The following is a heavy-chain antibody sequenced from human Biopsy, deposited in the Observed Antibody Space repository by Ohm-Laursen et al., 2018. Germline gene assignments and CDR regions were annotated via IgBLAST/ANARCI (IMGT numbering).Heavy chain of an antibody. D-gene: IGHD4-23*01. V-gene: IGHV4-31*01. Sequence: TLSLTCTVSCGSVSSGGFYWSWIRQHPGKGLEWIGYIYYSGTTYYNPSLKSLVTISVDTSKNQFSLKLNSVTAADTAVYYCARRPYGGTRYWYFDLWGRGTLVTVSS. CDR3: ARRPYGGTRYWYFDL. J-gene: IGHJ2*01. CDR1: CGSVSSGGFY. CDR2: IYYSGTT.